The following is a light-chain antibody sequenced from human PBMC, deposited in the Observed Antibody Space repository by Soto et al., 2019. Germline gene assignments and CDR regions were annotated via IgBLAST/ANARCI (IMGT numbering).Light chain of an antibody. J-gene: IGLJ1*01. CDR1: SSNIGSNT. CDR3: AAWYDSLNAYV. CDR2: SYN. V-gene: IGLV1-44*01. Sequence: QSVLTQPPSASGTPGQRVTISCSGSSSNIGSNTVNWYQQLPGTAPKLLIYSYNQRPSAVPDRFSGSTSVTTAALAISGRLSEDEADYYCAAWYDSLNAYVFGTGTKVTVL.